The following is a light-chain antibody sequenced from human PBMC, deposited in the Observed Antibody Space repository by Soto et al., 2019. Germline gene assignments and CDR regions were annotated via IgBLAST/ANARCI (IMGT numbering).Light chain of an antibody. CDR3: CSYARGSTLV. Sequence: QSALTQPASVSGSPGQSITISCTGTSSDVGSYNLVSWYQQYPGKAPKLMIYEGSKRPSGVSNRFSGSKSGNTASLTISGLQAEDEADYYCCSYARGSTLVFGGGTQPTVL. CDR1: SSDVGSYNL. V-gene: IGLV2-23*01. CDR2: EGS. J-gene: IGLJ2*01.